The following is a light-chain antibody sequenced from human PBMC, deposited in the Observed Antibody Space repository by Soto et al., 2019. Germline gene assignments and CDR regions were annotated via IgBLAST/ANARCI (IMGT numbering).Light chain of an antibody. V-gene: IGKV1-17*01. CDR2: SAS. J-gene: IGKJ2*02. CDR3: LQHNSYPCT. Sequence: DIQMTQSPSSLSASVGDRVTITCRSSQGIRNGLGWYQHKPGKAPKRLIYSASSLQSGVPSRFSGSGSGTEFTLTISSLQPEDFATYYCLQHNSYPCTFGQGTRLEIK. CDR1: QGIRNG.